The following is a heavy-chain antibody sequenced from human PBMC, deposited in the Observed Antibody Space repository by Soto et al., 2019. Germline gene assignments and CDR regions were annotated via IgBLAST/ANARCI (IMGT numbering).Heavy chain of an antibody. CDR2: ISGDGSAV. CDR3: AREGESGWYSDL. V-gene: IGHV3-74*01. Sequence: EVQLVESGGGLVQPGGSLRLSCEASGFIFRHYYMQWVRQTPGKGLEWLARISGDGSAVDYADSVKGRFTISRDNAKNTYLQMNSLTSEDTGLYFCAREGESGWYSDLWGRGTLVTVSS. J-gene: IGHJ2*01. CDR1: GFIFRHYY. D-gene: IGHD3-10*01.